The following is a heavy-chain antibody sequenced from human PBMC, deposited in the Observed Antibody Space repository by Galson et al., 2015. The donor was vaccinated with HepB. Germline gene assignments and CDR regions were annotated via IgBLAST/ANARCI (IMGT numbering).Heavy chain of an antibody. Sequence: SLRLSCAASGFTFSDFWMTWVRQAPGKGLEWVANIRPDGSEQFYVDSLKGRFTISRDNAKNSLFLQMSSLRADDTAVYYCARDPYYCDSVYYFGAFDIWGQGTMVTVSS. J-gene: IGHJ3*02. CDR3: ARDPYYCDSVYYFGAFDI. D-gene: IGHD3-22*01. CDR1: GFTFSDFW. CDR2: IRPDGSEQ. V-gene: IGHV3-7*01.